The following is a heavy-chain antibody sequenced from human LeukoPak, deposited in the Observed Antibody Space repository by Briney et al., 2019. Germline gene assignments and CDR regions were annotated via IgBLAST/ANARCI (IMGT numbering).Heavy chain of an antibody. CDR3: AKDTSSGWSNFDY. CDR2: ISWNSGSI. Sequence: GGSLRLSCAASGFTFDDYAMHWVRQAPGKGLEGVSGISWNSGSIGYADSVKGRFTISRDNAKNSLYLQMNSLRAEDTALYYCAKDTSSGWSNFDYWGQGTLVTVCS. CDR1: GFTFDDYA. V-gene: IGHV3-9*01. D-gene: IGHD6-19*01. J-gene: IGHJ4*02.